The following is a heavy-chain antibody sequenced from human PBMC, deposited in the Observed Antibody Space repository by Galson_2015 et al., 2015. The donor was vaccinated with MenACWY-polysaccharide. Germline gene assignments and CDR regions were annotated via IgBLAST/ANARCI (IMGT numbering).Heavy chain of an antibody. CDR1: GFTFSAYT. V-gene: IGHV3-23*01. Sequence: SLRLSCAASGFTFSAYTMSWIRQAPGKGLEWVTVISIDGRNTYYADPVKGRFTISRDNSKNTLFLQMNGLTAEDTAVYYCARVRYSTGKYQFDYWGQGTLVAVSS. CDR2: ISIDGRNT. D-gene: IGHD2-2*01. J-gene: IGHJ4*02. CDR3: ARVRYSTGKYQFDY.